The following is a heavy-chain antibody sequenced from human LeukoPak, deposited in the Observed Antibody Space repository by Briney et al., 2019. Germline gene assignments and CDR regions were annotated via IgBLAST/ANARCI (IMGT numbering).Heavy chain of an antibody. CDR3: ARLDTLNWYFDL. CDR2: IYYSGST. J-gene: IGHJ2*01. CDR1: GGSISSTSYY. Sequence: SETLSLTCTVSGGSISSTSYYWGWIRQPPGKGLEWIGSIYYSGSTYYNPSLKSRVTISVDTSKNRFSLKLSSVTAADTAVYYCARLDTLNWYFDLWGRGTLVTVSS. V-gene: IGHV4-39*01. D-gene: IGHD2-2*02.